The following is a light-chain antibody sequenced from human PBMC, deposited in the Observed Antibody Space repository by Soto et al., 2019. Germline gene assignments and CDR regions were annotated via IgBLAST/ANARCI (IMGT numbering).Light chain of an antibody. CDR2: GAS. V-gene: IGKV3-15*01. CDR1: QSVSNN. CDR3: QQYNNWPLT. J-gene: IGKJ4*01. Sequence: EKLMTQSPATLSVSPGERATLSCRASQSVSNNLAWYQHKPGQAPRLVIHGASTRATGIPARFSGSGSATEFTLTISSLQSEDFAVYYCQQYNNWPLTFGGGTKVDIK.